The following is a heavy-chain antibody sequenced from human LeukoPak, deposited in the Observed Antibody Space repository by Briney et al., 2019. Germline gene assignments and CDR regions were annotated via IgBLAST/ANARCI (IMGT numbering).Heavy chain of an antibody. CDR2: IQYNGNNR. Sequence: GGSLRLSCAASGFTFSGYGMHWVRQAPGKGLEWLAFIQYNGNNRHYANSVKGRFTLSRDNSGNTLYLQMNSLRAEDTAVYYCAKRDSAGSGTGKYYFDYWGQGTLVTVSS. CDR3: AKRDSAGSGTGKYYFDY. D-gene: IGHD6-13*01. J-gene: IGHJ4*02. CDR1: GFTFSGYG. V-gene: IGHV3-30*02.